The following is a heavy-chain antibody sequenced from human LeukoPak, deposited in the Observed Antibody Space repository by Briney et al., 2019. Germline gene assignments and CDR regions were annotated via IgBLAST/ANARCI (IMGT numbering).Heavy chain of an antibody. D-gene: IGHD6-19*01. V-gene: IGHV3-7*01. CDR1: GFTFSSYW. Sequence: PGGSLRLSCAASGFTFSSYWMHWVRRAPGKGLEWVANIKEAGSDEYYVDSVKGRFTISRDNANNSLYLQVNSLRAEDTAVYYCARDHGSSGWYGHYFDYWGQGILVTVSS. J-gene: IGHJ4*02. CDR3: ARDHGSSGWYGHYFDY. CDR2: IKEAGSDE.